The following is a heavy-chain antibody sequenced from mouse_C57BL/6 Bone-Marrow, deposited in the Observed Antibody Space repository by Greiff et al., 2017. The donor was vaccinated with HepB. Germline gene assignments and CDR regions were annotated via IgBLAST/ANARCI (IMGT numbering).Heavy chain of an antibody. CDR2: ISNGGGST. CDR1: GFTFSDYY. CDR3: ARHEEYYGSFFV. Sequence: DVQLVESGGGLVQPGGSLKLSCAASGFTFSDYYMYWVRQTPEKRLEWVAYISNGGGSTYYPDTVKGRFTISRDNAKNTLYLQMSRLKSEDTAMYYCARHEEYYGSFFVWGTVTTVTVSS. V-gene: IGHV5-12*01. D-gene: IGHD1-1*01. J-gene: IGHJ1*03.